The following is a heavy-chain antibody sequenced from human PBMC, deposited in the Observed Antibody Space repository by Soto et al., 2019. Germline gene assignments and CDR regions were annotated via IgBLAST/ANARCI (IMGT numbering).Heavy chain of an antibody. D-gene: IGHD6-13*01. CDR3: ARGGIAAAGNLWFAP. CDR1: GGTFSSYT. J-gene: IGHJ5*02. CDR2: IIPILGIA. Sequence: WASVKVSCKASGGTFSSYTISWVRQAPGQGLEWMGRIIPILGIANYAQKFQGRVTITADKSTSTAYMELSSLRSEDTAVYYCARGGIAAAGNLWFAPWGQGTLVTVSS. V-gene: IGHV1-69*02.